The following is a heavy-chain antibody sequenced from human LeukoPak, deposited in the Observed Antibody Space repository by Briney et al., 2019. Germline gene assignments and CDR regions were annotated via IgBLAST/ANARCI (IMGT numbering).Heavy chain of an antibody. V-gene: IGHV4-30-4*08. CDR3: ARDVGYEYGYCHGMDV. CDR1: GGSITSDNYY. D-gene: IGHD5-12*01. Sequence: TLSLTCTVSGGSITSDNYYWSWIRQSPEKGLEWIGFISYTGSTYYNPSLKSRVTISVDTSKNQFSLKLSSVTAADTAVYYCARDVGYEYGYCHGMDVWGQGTTVTVSS. CDR2: ISYTGST. J-gene: IGHJ6*02.